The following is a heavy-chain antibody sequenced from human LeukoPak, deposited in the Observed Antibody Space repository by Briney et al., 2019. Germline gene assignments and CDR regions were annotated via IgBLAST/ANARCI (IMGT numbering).Heavy chain of an antibody. V-gene: IGHV3-23*01. CDR2: ISGSGGTT. CDR1: GFTFSSYA. D-gene: IGHD5/OR15-5a*01. J-gene: IGHJ4*02. CDR3: AKGTSAVSNFDY. Sequence: GGSLRLSCAASGFTFSSYAMSWVRQAPGKGLEWVSFISGSGGTTYYADSVKGRFTISRDNSKNTLYLQMNSLRAEDTAVYYCAKGTSAVSNFDYWGQGTLVTVSS.